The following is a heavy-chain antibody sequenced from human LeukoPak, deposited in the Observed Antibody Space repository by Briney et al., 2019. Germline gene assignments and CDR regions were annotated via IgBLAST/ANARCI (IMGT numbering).Heavy chain of an antibody. V-gene: IGHV3-30*02. J-gene: IGHJ6*03. CDR2: IRYDGSNK. CDR1: GFTFSSYG. CDR3: AKDKYPDTAYYMDV. D-gene: IGHD5-18*01. Sequence: GGSLRLSCAASGFTFSSYGMHWVRQAPGKGLEWVAFIRYDGSNKYYADSVKGRFTISRDNSKNTLYLQMNSLRAEDTAVYYCAKDKYPDTAYYMDVWGKGTTVTISS.